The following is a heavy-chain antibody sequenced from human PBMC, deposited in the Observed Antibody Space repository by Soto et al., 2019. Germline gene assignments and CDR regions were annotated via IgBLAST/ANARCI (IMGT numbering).Heavy chain of an antibody. J-gene: IGHJ5*01. Sequence: SETLSLTCAVSGGSISSGGYSWSWIRQPPGKGLEWIGYMYHSGSTYYNPSLKSRVTISIDRPKNQFSLNLTSVTAADTAVYYCARLGGFFQALDSWGRGTLVTVSS. CDR2: MYHSGST. CDR1: GGSISSGGYS. CDR3: ARLGGFFQALDS. D-gene: IGHD2-15*01. V-gene: IGHV4-30-2*01.